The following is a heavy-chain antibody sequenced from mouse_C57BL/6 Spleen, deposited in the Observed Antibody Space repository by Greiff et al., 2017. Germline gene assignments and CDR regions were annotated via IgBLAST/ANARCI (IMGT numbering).Heavy chain of an antibody. CDR2: IDPSDGYT. CDR3: ARRCITTGVATGAMDD. V-gene: IGHV1-69*01. D-gene: IGHD1-1*01. CDR1: GYTFTSSW. J-gene: IGHJ4*01. Sequence: QVQLQQPGAELVMPGASVKLSCKASGYTFTSSWMYWVKQRPGPGLEWIGEIDPSDGYTNYHQKFKGKSTLAVDKSSSTAYMQLSSLTSEDSAVDYCARRCITTGVATGAMDDWGQGTSVTVSS.